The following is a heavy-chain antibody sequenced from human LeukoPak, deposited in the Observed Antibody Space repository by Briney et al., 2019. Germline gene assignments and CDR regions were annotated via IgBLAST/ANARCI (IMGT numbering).Heavy chain of an antibody. V-gene: IGHV3-7*01. D-gene: IGHD3-16*01. J-gene: IGHJ4*02. CDR3: ARELRTLDS. Sequence: PGGSLRLSCAASGFTFSSYWMPWVRQAPGKGLEWVANIKHNGDELNYVDSVEDRFTISRDNAKNSLYLHMTSLRAEDTAVYYCARELRTLDSWGQGTLVTVSS. CDR1: GFTFSSYW. CDR2: IKHNGDEL.